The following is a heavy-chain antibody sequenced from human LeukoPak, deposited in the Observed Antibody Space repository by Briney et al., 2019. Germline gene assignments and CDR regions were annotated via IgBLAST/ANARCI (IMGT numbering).Heavy chain of an antibody. Sequence: PGGSLRLSCAASGFTFNNFAMSWVRQAPGKGLEWVSAISGSGGSAYYADSVKGRFIISRDNSKNTVYLQMNSLSAEDAAVYYCVKDDGWVQYANWGQGTLVTVSS. CDR2: ISGSGGSA. CDR1: GFTFNNFA. J-gene: IGHJ4*02. D-gene: IGHD5-24*01. V-gene: IGHV3-23*01. CDR3: VKDDGWVQYAN.